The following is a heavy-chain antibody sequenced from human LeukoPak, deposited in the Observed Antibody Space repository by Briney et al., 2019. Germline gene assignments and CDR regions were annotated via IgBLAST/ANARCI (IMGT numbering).Heavy chain of an antibody. V-gene: IGHV3-33*01. CDR3: ARDRRLFGSSGSYCDY. CDR1: GFTFSSYG. Sequence: GGSLRLSCAASGFTFSSYGMHWVRQAPGKGLEWVAVIWYDGSNKYYADSVKGRFTISRDNSKNTLYLQMNSLRAEDTAVYYCARDRRLFGSSGSYCDYWGQGTLVTVSS. D-gene: IGHD1-26*01. CDR2: IWYDGSNK. J-gene: IGHJ4*02.